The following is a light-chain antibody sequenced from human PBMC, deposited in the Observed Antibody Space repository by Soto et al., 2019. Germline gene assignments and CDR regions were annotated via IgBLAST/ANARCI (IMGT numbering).Light chain of an antibody. CDR1: LDIRGY. J-gene: IGKJ4*01. CDR3: QQLDRYPFS. V-gene: IGKV1-9*01. CDR2: SAS. Sequence: DIQLTQSPSFMSASVGDRVTITCRASLDIRGYLAWYQQKPGRVPRLLIYSASTLQSGVPSRFSGSGSGTEFTLTILSLQPEDFASYYCQQLDRYPFSFGGGTKVEIK.